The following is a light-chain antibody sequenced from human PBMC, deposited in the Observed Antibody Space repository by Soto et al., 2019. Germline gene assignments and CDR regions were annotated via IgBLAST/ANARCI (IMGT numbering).Light chain of an antibody. V-gene: IGLV8-61*01. CDR3: ALYLGGGITV. CDR1: SGSVSFTSY. Sequence: QTVVTQEPSISVSPGGTVTLTCGLTSGSVSFTSYPSWVQQTPGQAPRTLIYSTNTRSSGVSDRFSGSILGSKAALTITGAQEGDESHYYCALYLGGGITVFGGGTQLTVL. J-gene: IGLJ3*02. CDR2: STN.